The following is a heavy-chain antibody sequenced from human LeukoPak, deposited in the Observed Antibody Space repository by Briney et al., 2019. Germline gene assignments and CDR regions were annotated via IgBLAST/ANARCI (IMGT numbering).Heavy chain of an antibody. Sequence: GGSLRLSCAASGSTFDDYAMHWVRQAPGKGLEWVSGISWNSGSIDYADSVKGRFTISRDNAKNSLYLQMNSLRAEDTALYYCAKDPGYNYGYYFDYWGQGTLVTVSS. CDR1: GSTFDDYA. V-gene: IGHV3-9*01. J-gene: IGHJ4*02. D-gene: IGHD5-18*01. CDR3: AKDPGYNYGYYFDY. CDR2: ISWNSGSI.